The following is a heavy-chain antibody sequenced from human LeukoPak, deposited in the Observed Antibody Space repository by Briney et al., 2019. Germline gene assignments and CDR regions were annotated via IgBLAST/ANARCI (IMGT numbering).Heavy chain of an antibody. CDR1: GFTFSDYA. D-gene: IGHD4-17*01. V-gene: IGHV3-30*18. J-gene: IGHJ4*02. Sequence: GGSLRLSCSASGFTFSDYAMHWVRRAPGKGLEWVAVISYDERNKYYGDSVRGRSTVSRDNSRNTLFLQMNSLRREDTAVYYCAKDLSYGDYGAFFDYWGQGTLVTVSS. CDR3: AKDLSYGDYGAFFDY. CDR2: ISYDERNK.